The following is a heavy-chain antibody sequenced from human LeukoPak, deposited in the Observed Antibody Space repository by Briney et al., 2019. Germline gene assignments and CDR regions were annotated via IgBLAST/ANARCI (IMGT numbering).Heavy chain of an antibody. V-gene: IGHV3-30-3*01. Sequence: GGSLRLSCAASGFTFSSYAMHGVRQAPGKGLEWVSVISYDGSNKYYADSVKGRFTISRDNSKNTLYLQMNSLRAEDTAVYYCARESGLYYDFWSGYYHDAFDIWGQGTMVTVSS. D-gene: IGHD3-3*01. CDR3: ARESGLYYDFWSGYYHDAFDI. CDR2: ISYDGSNK. J-gene: IGHJ3*02. CDR1: GFTFSSYA.